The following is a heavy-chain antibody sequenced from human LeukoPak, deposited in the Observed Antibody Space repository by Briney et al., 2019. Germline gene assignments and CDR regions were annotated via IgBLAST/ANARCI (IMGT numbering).Heavy chain of an antibody. CDR2: FDPEDGET. J-gene: IGHJ4*02. D-gene: IGHD6-6*01. V-gene: IGHV1-24*01. CDR1: GYTLTELS. Sequence: ASVKVSCKVSGYTLTELSMHWVRQAPGKGLEWMGGFDPEDGETIYAQKFQGRVTMTEDTSTDTAYMELSSLRSEDTAVYYCARRHVEYSSSSDPYYFDYWGQGTLVTVSS. CDR3: ARRHVEYSSSSDPYYFDY.